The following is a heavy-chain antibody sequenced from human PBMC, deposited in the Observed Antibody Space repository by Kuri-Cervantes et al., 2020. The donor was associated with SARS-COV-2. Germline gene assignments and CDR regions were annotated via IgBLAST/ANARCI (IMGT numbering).Heavy chain of an antibody. CDR1: GYTFTSYG. CDR2: ISAYNGNT. CDR3: ARGLVDRYCSSTSCPYYYYYYYMDV. J-gene: IGHJ6*03. V-gene: IGHV1-18*01. D-gene: IGHD2-2*01. Sequence: ASVKVSCKASGYTFTSYGISWVRQAPGQGLEWMGWISAYNGNTNYAQKLQGRVTMTTDESTSTAYMELSSLRSEDTAVYYCARGLVDRYCSSTSCPYYYYYYYMDVWGKGTTVTVSS.